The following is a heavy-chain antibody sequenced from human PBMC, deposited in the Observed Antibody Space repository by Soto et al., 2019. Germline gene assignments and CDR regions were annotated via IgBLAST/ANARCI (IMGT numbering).Heavy chain of an antibody. CDR3: ARIFYFDRSGLFDY. Sequence: GGSLRLSCAASGFTFSTYWMSWVRQAPGKGLEWVANIKQDGSEKYYVDSVKGRFTISRDNAKKSLYLQMNSLRAEDTAVYYCARIFYFDRSGLFDYWGQGTLVTVSS. D-gene: IGHD3-22*01. J-gene: IGHJ4*02. CDR1: GFTFSTYW. V-gene: IGHV3-7*05. CDR2: IKQDGSEK.